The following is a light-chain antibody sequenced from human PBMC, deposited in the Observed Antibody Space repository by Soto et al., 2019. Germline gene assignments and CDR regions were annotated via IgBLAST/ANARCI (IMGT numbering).Light chain of an antibody. Sequence: EIVMTQSPATLSVSPGERATLSCRASQSVSSNLAWYQQKPGQAPRLLIYDASTRATGIPAGFSGSGSWTEFTLTISSLQSEDFAVYYCQQYNNWPLTFGGGTKVEIK. J-gene: IGKJ4*01. CDR3: QQYNNWPLT. CDR2: DAS. CDR1: QSVSSN. V-gene: IGKV3-15*01.